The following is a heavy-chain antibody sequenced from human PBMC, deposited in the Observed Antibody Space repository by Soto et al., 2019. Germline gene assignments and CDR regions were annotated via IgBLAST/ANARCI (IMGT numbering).Heavy chain of an antibody. Sequence: GGPLRLSCEVSGFTLGSYAMHWVRQAPGKGLEWVSVISYDGSDNYYADSVKGRFTISRDNSKNTLYLHMNSLRPEDTAVYYCARDGTTTTAAGFDHWGQGTLVTVSS. CDR1: GFTLGSYA. D-gene: IGHD6-13*01. CDR3: ARDGTTTTAAGFDH. V-gene: IGHV3-30-3*01. CDR2: ISYDGSDN. J-gene: IGHJ4*02.